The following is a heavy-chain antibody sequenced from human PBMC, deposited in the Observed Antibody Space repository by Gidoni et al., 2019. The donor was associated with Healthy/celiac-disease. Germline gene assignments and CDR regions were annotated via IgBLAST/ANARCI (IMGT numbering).Heavy chain of an antibody. CDR2: IIPICGTA. CDR3: AREGGYSYGYNWFDP. J-gene: IGHJ5*02. CDR1: GGTFSSYA. Sequence: QVQLVQSGAEVKKPGSSVKVSCTASGGTFSSYAIRWVRPAPGQGLAWRGGIIPICGTANYEQKFQGRVTITADESTSTAYMELSSLRSEDTAVYYCAREGGYSYGYNWFDPWGQGTLVTVSS. V-gene: IGHV1-69*01. D-gene: IGHD5-18*01.